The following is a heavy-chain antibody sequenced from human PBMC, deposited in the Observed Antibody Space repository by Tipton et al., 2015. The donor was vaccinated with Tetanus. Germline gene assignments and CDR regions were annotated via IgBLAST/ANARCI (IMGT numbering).Heavy chain of an antibody. D-gene: IGHD1-26*01. CDR3: ARDIKEVGATKYFDY. Sequence: TLSLTCTVSGGSISSYYWSWIRQPPGKGPEWIGQIHSSGSTNYIPSLKSRVTISLDTSKNQFSLRLTSVTAADTAVYYCARDIKEVGATKYFDYWGQGTLVTVSS. CDR1: GGSISSYY. J-gene: IGHJ4*02. V-gene: IGHV4-59*01. CDR2: IHSSGST.